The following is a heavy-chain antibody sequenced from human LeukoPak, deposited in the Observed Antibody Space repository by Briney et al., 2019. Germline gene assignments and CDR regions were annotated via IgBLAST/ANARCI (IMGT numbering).Heavy chain of an antibody. V-gene: IGHV1-2*02. CDR3: ARALHYYDGSGPTGDDY. J-gene: IGHJ4*02. Sequence: ASVKVSCKASGYTFIGYYMHWVRQAPGQGLEWMGWINPNSGGTKYAQKFQGRVTMTRDTSISTAYMELSRLRSDDTAVYYCARALHYYDGSGPTGDDYWGQGTLATVSS. D-gene: IGHD3-22*01. CDR1: GYTFIGYY. CDR2: INPNSGGT.